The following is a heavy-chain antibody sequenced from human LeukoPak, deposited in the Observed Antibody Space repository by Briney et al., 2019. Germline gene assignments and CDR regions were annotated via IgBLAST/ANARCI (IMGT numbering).Heavy chain of an antibody. CDR1: GFTFSSYG. CDR2: ISYDGSNK. Sequence: GGSLRLSCAASGFTFSSYGMHWVRQAPGKGLEWVAVISYDGSNKYYADSVKGRFTVSRDNSKNTLYLQMNSLRAEDTAVYYCAKADYDFWSGHYYYYGMDVWGQGTTVTVSS. D-gene: IGHD3-3*01. V-gene: IGHV3-30*18. J-gene: IGHJ6*02. CDR3: AKADYDFWSGHYYYYGMDV.